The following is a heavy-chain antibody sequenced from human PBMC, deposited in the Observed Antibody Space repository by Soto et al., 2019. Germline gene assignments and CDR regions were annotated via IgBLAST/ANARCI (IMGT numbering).Heavy chain of an antibody. V-gene: IGHV1-69*06. J-gene: IGHJ6*02. CDR3: ARDRGEYCSGGSCHSPGVYYYGMDV. CDR1: GGTFSIYA. Sequence: ASVKVSCKASGGTFSIYAISGVRQSAVQWLDGMGGIIPIFGTANYAQKFQGRVTITADKSTSTAYMELSSLRSEDTAVYYCARDRGEYCSGGSCHSPGVYYYGMDVWGQGTTVTV. CDR2: IIPIFGTA. D-gene: IGHD2-15*01.